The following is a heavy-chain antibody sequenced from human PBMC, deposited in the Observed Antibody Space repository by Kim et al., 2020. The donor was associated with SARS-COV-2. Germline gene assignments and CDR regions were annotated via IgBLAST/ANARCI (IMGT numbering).Heavy chain of an antibody. D-gene: IGHD3-16*01. CDR3: AKSYTSGTYFFDF. Sequence: YYRGSVRGRFTISREHTKATLYLQMDSLSVEDTAVYYCAKSYTSGTYFFDFWGQGTPVTVSS. J-gene: IGHJ4*02. V-gene: IGHV3-33*06.